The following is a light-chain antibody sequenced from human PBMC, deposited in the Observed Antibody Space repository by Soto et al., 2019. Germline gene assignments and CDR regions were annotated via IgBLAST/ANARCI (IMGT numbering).Light chain of an antibody. V-gene: IGKV3-20*01. CDR2: ATS. Sequence: EIVLTQSPGTLSLSPGETATLSCMTSQTISRDDLAWYQQRPGQAPRLLVSATSRRATGIPDRFNGYGSGTDFTLTISSLEPEDFGVYYCYQYYSSPHTFGPGTRVDIK. CDR3: YQYYSSPHT. CDR1: QTISRDD. J-gene: IGKJ3*01.